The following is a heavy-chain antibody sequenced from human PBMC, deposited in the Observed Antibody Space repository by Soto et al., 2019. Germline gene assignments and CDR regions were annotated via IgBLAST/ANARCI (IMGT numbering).Heavy chain of an antibody. CDR3: ARXYYDFWSGYNYYYGMDV. Sequence: GESLRLSCAASGFTFSSYEMNWVRQAQGKGLEWVSYISSSGSTIYYADSVKGRFTISRDSATNSLYLQMNSLRAEDTAVYYCARXYYDFWSGYNYYYGMDVWGQGTTVTVSS. CDR1: GFTFSSYE. V-gene: IGHV3-48*03. D-gene: IGHD3-3*01. CDR2: ISSSGSTI. J-gene: IGHJ6*02.